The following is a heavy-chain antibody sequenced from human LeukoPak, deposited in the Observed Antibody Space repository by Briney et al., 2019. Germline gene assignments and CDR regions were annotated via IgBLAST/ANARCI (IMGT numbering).Heavy chain of an antibody. CDR2: ISSSSSYI. V-gene: IGHV3-21*04. D-gene: IGHD6-19*01. Sequence: AGGSLRLSCAASGFTFSSYSMNWVRQAPGKGLEWVSSISSSSSYIYYADSVKGRFTISRDNAKNSLYLQMNSLRAEDTAVYYCAKAGIAVAVHFDYWGQGTLVTVSS. CDR3: AKAGIAVAVHFDY. J-gene: IGHJ4*02. CDR1: GFTFSSYS.